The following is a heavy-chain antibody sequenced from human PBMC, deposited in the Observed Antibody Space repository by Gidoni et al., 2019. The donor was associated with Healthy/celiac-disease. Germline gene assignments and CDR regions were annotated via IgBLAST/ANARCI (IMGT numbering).Heavy chain of an antibody. V-gene: IGHV3-13*04. Sequence: EVQLVESGGGLVQPGGSLRLSCGASGFTCSSYDMHWVRQATGKGLEWVSAIGTAGDTYYPGSVKGRFTISRENAKNSLYLQMNSLRAGDTAVYYCARWNGDYYFDYWGQGTLVTVSS. D-gene: IGHD4-17*01. J-gene: IGHJ4*02. CDR3: ARWNGDYYFDY. CDR2: IGTAGDT. CDR1: GFTCSSYD.